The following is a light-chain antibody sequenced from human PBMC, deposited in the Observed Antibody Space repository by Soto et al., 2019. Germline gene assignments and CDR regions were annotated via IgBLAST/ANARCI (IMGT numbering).Light chain of an antibody. J-gene: IGLJ1*01. CDR1: SSDVGGYNY. CDR2: EVS. V-gene: IGLV2-14*01. CDR3: SSYKTGSPLA. Sequence: QSALTQPASVSGSPGQPITISCTGTSSDVGGYNYVSWYQHHPGKAPKVMIYEVSNRPSGISNRFSGSKSGNTASLTISGLQAEDEADYYCSSYKTGSPLAFGTGIKVTVL.